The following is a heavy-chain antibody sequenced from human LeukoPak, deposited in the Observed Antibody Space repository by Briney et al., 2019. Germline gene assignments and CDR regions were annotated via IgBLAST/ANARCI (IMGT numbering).Heavy chain of an antibody. CDR3: TRGVLPARFDF. CDR2: TNPKNGDR. Sequence: ASVKVSFKASGYPFTGYWIHWVRPAPGQGFEWMGWTNPKNGDRKYAQKFQGRVTMTRDTSTSTVYMEVSRLTSDDTAVYYCTRGVLPARFDFWGQGTLVTVSS. J-gene: IGHJ5*01. D-gene: IGHD2-2*01. CDR1: GYPFTGYW. V-gene: IGHV1-2*02.